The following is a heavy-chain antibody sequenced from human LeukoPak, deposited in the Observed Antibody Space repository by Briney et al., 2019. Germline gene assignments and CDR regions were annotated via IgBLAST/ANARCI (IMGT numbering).Heavy chain of an antibody. J-gene: IGHJ4*02. CDR3: ARVSSGYFY. V-gene: IGHV3-21*01. CDR2: ISSGSSFI. CDR1: RFTFSTYS. Sequence: GGSLRLSCAASRFTFSTYSMNWIRQAPGKGLEWVSSISSGSSFIYYADSVKGRFTISKDNAKNSLFLQMNSLIAEDTAVYYCARVSSGYFYWGQGTLVTVSS. D-gene: IGHD3-22*01.